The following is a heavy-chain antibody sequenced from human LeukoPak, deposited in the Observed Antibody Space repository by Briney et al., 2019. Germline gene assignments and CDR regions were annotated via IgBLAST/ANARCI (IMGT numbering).Heavy chain of an antibody. Sequence: ASVKVSCKASGYTFSNYDINWVRQAPGQGLEWMGWMDPNSGNTDYAQKFQGRVTMTRNTSISTAYMELSSLRSEDTAVYYCARGAGRRITMVRGRGYYYYMDVWGKGTTVTISS. CDR2: MDPNSGNT. CDR3: ARGAGRRITMVRGRGYYYYMDV. J-gene: IGHJ6*03. V-gene: IGHV1-8*02. D-gene: IGHD3-10*01. CDR1: GYTFSNYD.